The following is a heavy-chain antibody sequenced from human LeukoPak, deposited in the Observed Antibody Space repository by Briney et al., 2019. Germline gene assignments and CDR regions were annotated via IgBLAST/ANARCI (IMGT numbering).Heavy chain of an antibody. J-gene: IGHJ3*02. D-gene: IGHD5/OR15-5a*01. CDR2: INYDGSNG. Sequence: GRSLRLSCAGSGFPFSSYGIHWVRQAPGKGLEWVAVINYDGSNGYFADSVKGRFTISRDNYRNTLSLQMNSLRTEDTAVYYCAKMSTDDALDIRGRGTMVTVSS. V-gene: IGHV3-30*18. CDR1: GFPFSSYG. CDR3: AKMSTDDALDI.